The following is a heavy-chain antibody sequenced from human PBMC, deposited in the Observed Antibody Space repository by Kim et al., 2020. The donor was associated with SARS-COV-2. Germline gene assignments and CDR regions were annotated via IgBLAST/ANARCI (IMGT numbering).Heavy chain of an antibody. CDR2: INHSGST. Sequence: SETLSLTCAVYGGSFSGYYWSWIRQPPGKGLEWIGEINHSGSTNYNPSLKSRVTISVDTSKNQLSLKLSSVTAADTAVYYCARVLRYFDWLLYGMDVWGQGTTVTVSS. V-gene: IGHV4-34*01. CDR1: GGSFSGYY. CDR3: ARVLRYFDWLLYGMDV. D-gene: IGHD3-9*01. J-gene: IGHJ6*02.